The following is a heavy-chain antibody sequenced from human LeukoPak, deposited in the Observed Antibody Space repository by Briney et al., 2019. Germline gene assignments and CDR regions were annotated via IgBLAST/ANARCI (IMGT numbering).Heavy chain of an antibody. CDR1: GGSISSYY. Sequence: SETLSLTCTVSGGSISSYYWSWIRQPAGKGLEWIGRIYTSGSTNYNPSLKSRVTMSVDTSKNQFSLKLSSVTAADTAVYFCARQAYCGGDCYRHFDYWGQGTLVTVSS. CDR3: ARQAYCGGDCYRHFDY. V-gene: IGHV4-4*07. D-gene: IGHD2-21*02. J-gene: IGHJ4*02. CDR2: IYTSGST.